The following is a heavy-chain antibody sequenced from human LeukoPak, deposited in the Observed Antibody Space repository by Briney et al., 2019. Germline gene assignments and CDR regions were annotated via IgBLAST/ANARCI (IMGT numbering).Heavy chain of an antibody. V-gene: IGHV3-23*01. J-gene: IGHJ6*03. CDR3: AKVGYSSSSHYYYYMDV. CDR1: GFTFSQFA. D-gene: IGHD6-6*01. CDR2: IGGGPQ. Sequence: GGSLRLSCATSGFTFSQFAMTWVRQAPGKGLEWVSTIGGGPQFYADSVKGRFTISRDNSKNTLYLQMNSLRAEDTAVYYCAKVGYSSSSHYYYYMDVWGKGTTVTVSS.